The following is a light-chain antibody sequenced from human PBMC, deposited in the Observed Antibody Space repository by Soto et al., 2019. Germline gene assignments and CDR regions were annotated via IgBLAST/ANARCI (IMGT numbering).Light chain of an antibody. CDR3: QQRSNWLIT. Sequence: EIVLTQSPATLSLSPGERATLSCRASQSVRHYLAWYQQKPGQAPRLLIYDASNRATGIPARFSGSGSGTDFTLTISSLEPEDFAVYYCQQRSNWLITFGQGKRLEIK. V-gene: IGKV3-11*01. CDR2: DAS. J-gene: IGKJ5*01. CDR1: QSVRHY.